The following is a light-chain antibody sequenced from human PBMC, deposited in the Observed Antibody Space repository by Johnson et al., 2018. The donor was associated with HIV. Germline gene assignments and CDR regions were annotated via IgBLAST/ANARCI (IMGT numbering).Light chain of an antibody. CDR3: GTWDASLSVNV. Sequence: HSVLTQPPSVSAAPGQKVTISCSGSSSDMGHYAVSWYQELPGTAPKLLIYDNDRRPSGVPDRFSGSKSGTSATLDITGLQSGDEADYYCGTWDASLSVNVFGPGTKVTVL. J-gene: IGLJ1*01. CDR1: SSDMGHYA. CDR2: DND. V-gene: IGLV1-51*02.